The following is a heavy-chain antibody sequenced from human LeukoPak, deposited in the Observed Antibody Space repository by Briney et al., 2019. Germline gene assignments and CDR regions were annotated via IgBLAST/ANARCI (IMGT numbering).Heavy chain of an antibody. Sequence: KPSETLSLTCTVSGGSISSSSYYWSWIRQPPGKGLEWIGYIYYSGSTNYNPSLKSRVTISVDTSKNQFSLKLSSVTAADTAVYYCARTYSTTTPFDYWGQGTLVTVSS. CDR3: ARTYSTTTPFDY. CDR2: IYYSGST. D-gene: IGHD4-11*01. J-gene: IGHJ4*02. CDR1: GGSISSSSYY. V-gene: IGHV4-61*05.